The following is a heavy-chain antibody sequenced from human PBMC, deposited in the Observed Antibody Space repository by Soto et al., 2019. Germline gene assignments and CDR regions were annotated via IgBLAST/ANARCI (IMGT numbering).Heavy chain of an antibody. CDR3: AKDFTPPFDY. V-gene: IGHV3-23*01. CDR2: ISGNDGST. CDR1: GFTFSNYA. J-gene: IGHJ4*02. Sequence: EVQLLESGGGLVQPGGSLRLSCAASGFTFSNYAMSWVRQGPGKGLEWVSAISGNDGSTYYADSVKGRFTISRDNSTKTIHQKMNSLRAEDTAVYYCAKDFTPPFDYWGQGTVVTVSS.